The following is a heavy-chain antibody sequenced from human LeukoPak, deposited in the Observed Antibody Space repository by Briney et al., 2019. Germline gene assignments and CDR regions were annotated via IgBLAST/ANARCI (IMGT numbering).Heavy chain of an antibody. J-gene: IGHJ4*02. V-gene: IGHV3-7*03. CDR2: IKQDGSEK. CDR1: GFTFSNAW. Sequence: GSLRLSCAASGFTFSNAWMSWVRQAPGKGVEWVANIKQDGSEKYYVDSVKGRFTISRDNAKNSLYLQMNSLRAEDTAVYYCARDWYNWNDNYFDYWGQGTLVTVSS. CDR3: ARDWYNWNDNYFDY. D-gene: IGHD1-1*01.